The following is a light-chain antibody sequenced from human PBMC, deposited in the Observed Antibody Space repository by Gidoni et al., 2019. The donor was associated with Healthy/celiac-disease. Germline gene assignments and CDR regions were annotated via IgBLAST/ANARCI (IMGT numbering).Light chain of an antibody. V-gene: IGKV1-9*01. CDR3: QQLNSYPRIT. CDR1: QGISSY. CDR2: AAS. J-gene: IGKJ4*01. Sequence: DIQLNQSPSFLSASVGDRVTITCRASQGISSYLAWYQQKPGKAPKLLIYAASTLQSGVPSRFSGSGSGTEFTLTISSLQPEDFATYYCQQLNSYPRITFGGGTKVEIK.